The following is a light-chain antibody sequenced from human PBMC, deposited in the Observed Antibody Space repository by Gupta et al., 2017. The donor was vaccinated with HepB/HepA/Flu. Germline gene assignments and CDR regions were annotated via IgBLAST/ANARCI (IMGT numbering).Light chain of an antibody. CDR3: QQVDNFPFT. V-gene: IGKV1-9*01. CDR2: AAS. CDR1: QAISSY. J-gene: IGKJ3*01. Sequence: DIQLTQSPSFLSASVGDRVTITCRASQAISSYLAWYQQRPGKAPNLLIYAASTLQRGVPSRFSGSGSGTEFTLTISSLQPEDFATYYCQQVDNFPFTFGPGTKVDIK.